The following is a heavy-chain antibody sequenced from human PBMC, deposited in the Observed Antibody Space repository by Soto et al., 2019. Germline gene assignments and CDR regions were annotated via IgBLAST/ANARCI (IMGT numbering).Heavy chain of an antibody. CDR3: ARAHFYSGSGNYQNLMFDP. CDR1: GGSISAVGSS. Sequence: SETLSLTCAVSGGSISAVGSSWSWIRQPPGGGLEWIGYIYHSGTTYYNPSLKTRLTLSLDRSNNRFSLTLNPVTAADTAVYYCARAHFYSGSGNYQNLMFDPWGQGTQVTVSS. V-gene: IGHV4-30-2*01. D-gene: IGHD3-10*01. CDR2: IYHSGTT. J-gene: IGHJ5*02.